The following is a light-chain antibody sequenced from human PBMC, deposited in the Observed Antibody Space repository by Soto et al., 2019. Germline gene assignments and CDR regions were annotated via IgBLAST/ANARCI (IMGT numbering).Light chain of an antibody. CDR2: AAS. Sequence: AIRMTQSPSSFSASTGDRVAITCRASQGLSSSLAWYKQKPGKAPKLLIYAASTLQSGVPSRFSGSGSGTDFTLTISFLQPEDFANYYCQQYYTYPITFGQGTRLEIK. J-gene: IGKJ5*01. CDR3: QQYYTYPIT. CDR1: QGLSSS. V-gene: IGKV1-8*01.